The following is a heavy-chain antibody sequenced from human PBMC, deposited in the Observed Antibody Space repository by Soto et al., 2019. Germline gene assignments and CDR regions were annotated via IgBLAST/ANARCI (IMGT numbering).Heavy chain of an antibody. CDR1: GFTFSSYA. CDR3: ARGSPYNWNDRSYYYGMDV. Sequence: QVQLVESGGGVVQPGRSLRLSCAASGFTFSSYAMHWVRQAPGKGLEWVAVISYDGSNKYYADSVKGRFTISRDNSKNTLYQQMNSLRAEDTAVYYCARGSPYNWNDRSYYYGMDVWGQGTTVTVSS. D-gene: IGHD1-20*01. CDR2: ISYDGSNK. V-gene: IGHV3-30-3*01. J-gene: IGHJ6*02.